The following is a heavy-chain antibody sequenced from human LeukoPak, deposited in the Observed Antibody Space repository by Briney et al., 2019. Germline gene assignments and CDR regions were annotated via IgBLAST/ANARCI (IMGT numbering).Heavy chain of an antibody. CDR2: IYHSGST. D-gene: IGHD3-9*01. J-gene: IGHJ6*02. Sequence: PSETLSLTCAVSGGSISSSNWWSWVRQPPGKGLEWIGEIYHSGSTNYNPSLKSRVTISVDKSKNQFSLKLSSVTAADTAVYYCARDLMIGEGSYYDILTGLKGLYYYYGMDVWGQGTTVTVSS. CDR1: GGSISSSNW. V-gene: IGHV4-4*02. CDR3: ARDLMIGEGSYYDILTGLKGLYYYYGMDV.